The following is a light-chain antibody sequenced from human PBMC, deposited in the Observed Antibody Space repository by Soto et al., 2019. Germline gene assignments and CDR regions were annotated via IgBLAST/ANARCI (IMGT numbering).Light chain of an antibody. CDR3: QSYDSSLSGVV. J-gene: IGLJ2*01. Sequence: QSVLTQPPSVSGAPGQRVTISCTGSSSSVGAGYDVHWYKQLPRTAPKLLIYGNNNRPSGVPDRFSGSKSGASASLAITGLQADDEADYYCQSYDSSLSGVVFGGGTKLTVL. CDR1: SSSVGAGYD. CDR2: GNN. V-gene: IGLV1-40*01.